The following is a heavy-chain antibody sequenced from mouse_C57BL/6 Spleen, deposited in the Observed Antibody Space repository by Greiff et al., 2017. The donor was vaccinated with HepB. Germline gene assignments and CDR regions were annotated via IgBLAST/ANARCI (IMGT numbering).Heavy chain of an antibody. CDR3: ARRDYYVDY. J-gene: IGHJ2*01. CDR1: GYTFTSYW. V-gene: IGHV1-69*01. CDR2: IDPSDSYT. Sequence: VQLQQSGAELVMPGASVKLSCKASGYTFTSYWMHWVKQRPGQGLEWTGEIDPSDSYTNYNQKFKGKSTLTVDKSSSTAYMQRSSLTSEDSAVYYWARRDYYVDYWSQGTTLTVSS. D-gene: IGHD3-3*01.